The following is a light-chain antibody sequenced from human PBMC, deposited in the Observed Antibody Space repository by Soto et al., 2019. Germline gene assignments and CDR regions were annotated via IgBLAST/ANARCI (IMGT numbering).Light chain of an antibody. CDR2: GAS. V-gene: IGKV1-9*01. J-gene: IGKJ5*01. CDR1: QGIRRY. Sequence: DIQLTQSPSLLSASVGDRVTITCRASQGIRRYLAWYEQKPGKAPKLLIYGASTLQSGVPSRFSGSGSGTEFTLTISSLQPEDFATYYCQKFKIYPIPFGQGTRLEIK. CDR3: QKFKIYPIP.